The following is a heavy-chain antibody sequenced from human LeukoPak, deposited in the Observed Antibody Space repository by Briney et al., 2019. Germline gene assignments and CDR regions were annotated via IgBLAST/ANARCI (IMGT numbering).Heavy chain of an antibody. CDR3: ATTPTYYYGSGSHDY. CDR2: IYYSGST. Sequence: SETLSLTCTVSGGSISSSSYYWGWIRQPPGKGLEWIGSIYYSGSTYYNPSLKSRVTISVYTSKNQFSLKLSSVTAADTAVYYCATTPTYYYGSGSHDYWGQGTLATVSS. CDR1: GGSISSSSYY. D-gene: IGHD3-10*01. J-gene: IGHJ4*02. V-gene: IGHV4-39*01.